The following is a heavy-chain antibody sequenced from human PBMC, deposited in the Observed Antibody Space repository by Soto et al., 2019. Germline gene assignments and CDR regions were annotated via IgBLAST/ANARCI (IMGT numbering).Heavy chain of an antibody. Sequence: SETLSLTCAVYGGSFSGYYWSWIRQPPGKGLEWIGEINHSGSTNYNPSLKSRVTISVDTSKNQFSLKLSSVTAADTAVYYCARPFGYSGYDWGDYWGQGTLVTVSS. CDR2: INHSGST. D-gene: IGHD5-12*01. CDR1: GGSFSGYY. J-gene: IGHJ4*02. CDR3: ARPFGYSGYDWGDY. V-gene: IGHV4-34*01.